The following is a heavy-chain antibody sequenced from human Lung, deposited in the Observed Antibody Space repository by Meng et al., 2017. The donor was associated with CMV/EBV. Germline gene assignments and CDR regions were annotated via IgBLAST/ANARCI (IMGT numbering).Heavy chain of an antibody. V-gene: IGHV3-7*01. CDR2: IKEDGSDK. CDR1: GFTFINYW. Sequence: LTXAASGFTFINYWMSWVRQAPGKGLEWVANIKEDGSDKYYVDSVKGRFTISRDNAKNSLYLQMNSLRAEDTAVYYCARDRAANSFDPWGQGTLATVS. J-gene: IGHJ5*02. CDR3: ARDRAANSFDP. D-gene: IGHD6-25*01.